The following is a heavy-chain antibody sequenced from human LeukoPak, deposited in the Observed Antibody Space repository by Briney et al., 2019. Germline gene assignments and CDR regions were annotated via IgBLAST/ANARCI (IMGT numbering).Heavy chain of an antibody. D-gene: IGHD2-2*02. V-gene: IGHV3-23*01. Sequence: PGESLRLSCAVSGITLSNYGMSWVRQAPGKGLEWVAGISDSGGRTNYADSVKGRFTISRHNSRDTLSLQMNSLRGEDRAVYYCARGGMRGKISYTYYYMDVWGKGTTVTVSS. CDR1: GITLSNYG. CDR3: ARGGMRGKISYTYYYMDV. J-gene: IGHJ6*03. CDR2: ISDSGGRT.